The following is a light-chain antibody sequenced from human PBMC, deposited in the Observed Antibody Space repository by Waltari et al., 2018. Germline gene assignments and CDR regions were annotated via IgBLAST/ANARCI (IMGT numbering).Light chain of an antibody. CDR2: DAA. Sequence: LPCRASQGISKYLAWYKQKPGQAPRLLIYDAASRATGIPDRFGGSGSGTDFSLTISRLEPEDSAVYYCQKYGTLPATFGQGTKVEIK. V-gene: IGKV3-20*01. CDR3: QKYGTLPAT. CDR1: QGISKY. J-gene: IGKJ1*01.